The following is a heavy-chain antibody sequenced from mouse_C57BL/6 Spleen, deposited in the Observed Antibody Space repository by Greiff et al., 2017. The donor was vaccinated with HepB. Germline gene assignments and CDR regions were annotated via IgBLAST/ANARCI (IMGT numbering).Heavy chain of an antibody. V-gene: IGHV1-55*01. J-gene: IGHJ1*03. D-gene: IGHD3-3*01. Sequence: VQLQQPGAELVKPGASVKMSCKASGYTFTSYWITWVKQRPGQGLEWIGDIYPGSGSTNYNEKFKSKATLTVDTSSSTAYMQLSSLTSEDSAVYYCARKGGRDWYFDVWGTGTTVTVSS. CDR2: IYPGSGST. CDR1: GYTFTSYW. CDR3: ARKGGRDWYFDV.